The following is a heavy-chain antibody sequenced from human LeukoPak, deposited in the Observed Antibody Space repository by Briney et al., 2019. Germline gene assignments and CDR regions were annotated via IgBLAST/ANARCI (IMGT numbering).Heavy chain of an antibody. CDR2: IRGNGQTT. CDR3: VGCSGGTCSDFDY. V-gene: IGHV3-23*01. CDR1: GFPFSNYA. D-gene: IGHD2-15*01. J-gene: IGHJ4*02. Sequence: GGSLRLSCVASGFPFSNYAMSWVRQAPGKGLEWVSAIRGNGQTTYDADSVKGRFTISRDNSKNTLYLEMKSLRADDTALYYCVGCSGGTCSDFDYWGRGTLVTVSS.